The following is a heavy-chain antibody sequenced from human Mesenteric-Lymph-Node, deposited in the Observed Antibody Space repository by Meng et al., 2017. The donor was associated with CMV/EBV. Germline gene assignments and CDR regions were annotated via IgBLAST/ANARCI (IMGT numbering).Heavy chain of an antibody. CDR2: IIPIFGTA. CDR1: TFNSYA. J-gene: IGHJ4*02. V-gene: IGHV1-69*06. CDR3: ARELDLGYCSGGSCSPIDY. D-gene: IGHD2-15*01. Sequence: TFNSYAISWVRHAPGQGLEWMGGIIPIFGTANYAQKFQGRVTITADKSTSTAYMELSSLRSEDTAVYYCARELDLGYCSGGSCSPIDYWGQGTLVTVSS.